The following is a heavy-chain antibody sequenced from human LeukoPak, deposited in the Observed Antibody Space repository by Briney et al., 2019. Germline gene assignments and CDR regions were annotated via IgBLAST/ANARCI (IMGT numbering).Heavy chain of an antibody. J-gene: IGHJ4*02. Sequence: SGTLSLTCAVSGGSISSSNWWSWVRQPPGKGLEWIGEIYHSGSTNYNPSLKSRVTISVDKSKNQFSLKLSSVTAADTAVYYCASAGLLFTDYYFDYWGQGTLVTVSS. CDR1: GGSISSSNW. V-gene: IGHV4-4*02. CDR3: ASAGLLFTDYYFDY. D-gene: IGHD2-21*02. CDR2: IYHSGST.